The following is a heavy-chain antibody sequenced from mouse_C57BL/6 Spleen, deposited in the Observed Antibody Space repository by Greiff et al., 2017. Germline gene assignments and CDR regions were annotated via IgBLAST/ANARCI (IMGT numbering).Heavy chain of an antibody. CDR1: GFSLSTFGMG. V-gene: IGHV8-8*01. D-gene: IGHD2-4*01. J-gene: IGHJ3*01. CDR3: ARIPSIYYDYDEAY. CDR2: IWWDDDK. Sequence: QVQLKQSGPGILQPSQTLSLTCSFSGFSLSTFGMGVGWIRQPSGKGLEWLAHIWWDDDKYYNPALKSRLTISKDTSKNQVFLKIANVDTADTATYYCARIPSIYYDYDEAYWGQGTLVTVSA.